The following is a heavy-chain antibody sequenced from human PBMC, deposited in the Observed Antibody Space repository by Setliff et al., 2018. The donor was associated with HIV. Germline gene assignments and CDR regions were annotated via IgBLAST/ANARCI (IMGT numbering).Heavy chain of an antibody. J-gene: IGHJ4*02. CDR3: ARAGYCGGGRCYSEEY. D-gene: IGHD2-15*01. CDR1: GYTFTSYG. V-gene: IGHV1-18*01. Sequence: ASVKVSCKASGYTFTSYGISWVRQAPGQGLEWMGWISAYNGNTNYAQKLQGRVTMTTDTSTSTAYMELSSPRSEDTAVYHCARAGYCGGGRCYSEEYWGQGTLVTVSS. CDR2: ISAYNGNT.